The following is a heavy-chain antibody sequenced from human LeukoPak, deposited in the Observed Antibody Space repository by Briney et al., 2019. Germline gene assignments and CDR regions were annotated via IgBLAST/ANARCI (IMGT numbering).Heavy chain of an antibody. D-gene: IGHD6-19*01. V-gene: IGHV5-10-1*01. Sequence: GESLKVSCKGSGYSFTSYWISWVRQMPGKGLEWMGRIDPSDSYTNYSPSFQGHVTISADKSISTAYLQWSSLKASDTAMYYCAGAGIAVAGNAEYFQHWGQGTLVTVSS. CDR3: AGAGIAVAGNAEYFQH. J-gene: IGHJ1*01. CDR2: IDPSDSYT. CDR1: GYSFTSYW.